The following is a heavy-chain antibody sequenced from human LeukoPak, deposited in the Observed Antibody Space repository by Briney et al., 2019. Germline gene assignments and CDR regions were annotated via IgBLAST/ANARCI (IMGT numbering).Heavy chain of an antibody. Sequence: ASVKVSCKASGYTFTSYDINWVRQATGQGLEWMGWMNPNSGNTGYAQKFQGRVTITRNTSISTAYTEPSSLRSEDTAVYYCARARGYYPDYWGQGTLVTVSS. CDR2: MNPNSGNT. J-gene: IGHJ4*02. D-gene: IGHD5-12*01. CDR3: ARARGYYPDY. V-gene: IGHV1-8*03. CDR1: GYTFTSYD.